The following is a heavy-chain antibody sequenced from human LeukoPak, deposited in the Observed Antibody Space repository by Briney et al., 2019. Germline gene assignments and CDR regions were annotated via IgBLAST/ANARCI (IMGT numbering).Heavy chain of an antibody. CDR3: ARSGLLAYCSGDCFYDAFDI. J-gene: IGHJ3*02. CDR1: GYSFTSYW. D-gene: IGHD2-21*02. V-gene: IGHV5-51*01. Sequence: PGESLKISCKGSGYSFTSYWIGWVRQMPGKGLEGMGFIYPGDSDTRYSPSFQGQVTISADNSISTAYLQWSSLKASDTAMYYCARSGLLAYCSGDCFYDAFDIWGQERMVTVSS. CDR2: IYPGDSDT.